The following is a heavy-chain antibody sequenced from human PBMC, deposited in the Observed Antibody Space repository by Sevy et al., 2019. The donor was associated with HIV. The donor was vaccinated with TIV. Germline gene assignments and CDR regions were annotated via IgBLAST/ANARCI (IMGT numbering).Heavy chain of an antibody. D-gene: IGHD1-26*01. J-gene: IGHJ6*02. CDR3: ARGSQVGATTFGMDV. Sequence: GESLKISCAASGFTFSSYWMSWVRQAPGKGLEWVANIKQDGSEKYYVDSVKGRFTISRDNAKNSLYLQMNSLRAEDTAVYYCARGSQVGATTFGMDVWGQGTTVTVSS. CDR2: IKQDGSEK. CDR1: GFTFSSYW. V-gene: IGHV3-7*03.